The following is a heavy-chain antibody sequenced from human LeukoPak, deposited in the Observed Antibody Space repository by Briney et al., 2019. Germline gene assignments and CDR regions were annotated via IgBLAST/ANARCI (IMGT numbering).Heavy chain of an antibody. CDR3: ARGRARKDCSSTSCYYFDY. Sequence: SETLSLTCSVSGGSISSYYWSWIRQPAGKGLEWIGRIYTSGSTNYNPPLKSRGTVSVDTSKNQFSLKLSSVTAADTAVYYCARGRARKDCSSTSCYYFDYWGQGTRVTVSS. CDR2: IYTSGST. CDR1: GGSISSYY. J-gene: IGHJ4*02. D-gene: IGHD2-2*01. V-gene: IGHV4-4*07.